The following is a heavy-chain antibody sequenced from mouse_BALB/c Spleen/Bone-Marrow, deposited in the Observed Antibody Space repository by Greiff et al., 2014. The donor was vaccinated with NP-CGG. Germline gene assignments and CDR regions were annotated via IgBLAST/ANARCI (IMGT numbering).Heavy chain of an antibody. V-gene: IGHV1-53*01. CDR3: TRDGHNYYAMDY. Sequence: QVELQQSGTELVKPGASVKLSCKASGYTFTTYYIYWVKQRAGQGLEWIGKINPSNGGTNFNEKYKSKATLTVDKSSSTSYMQLSSLTSEDSAVYYCTRDGHNYYAMDYWGQGTSVTVSS. D-gene: IGHD2-3*01. CDR1: GYTFTTYY. J-gene: IGHJ4*01. CDR2: INPSNGGT.